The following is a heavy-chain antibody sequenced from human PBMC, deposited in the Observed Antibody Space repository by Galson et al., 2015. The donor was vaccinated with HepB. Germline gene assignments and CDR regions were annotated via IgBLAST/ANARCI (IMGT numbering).Heavy chain of an antibody. CDR1: GFTFSSYG. CDR3: AKDLFPRVGDIAAAATYYYYGMDV. J-gene: IGHJ6*02. CDR2: ISYDGSNK. V-gene: IGHV3-30*18. Sequence: SLRLSCAASGFTFSSYGMHWVRQAPGKGLEWVAVISYDGSNKYYADSVKGRFTISRDNSKNTLYLQMNSLRAEDTAVYYCAKDLFPRVGDIAAAATYYYYGMDVWGQGTTVTVSS. D-gene: IGHD6-13*01.